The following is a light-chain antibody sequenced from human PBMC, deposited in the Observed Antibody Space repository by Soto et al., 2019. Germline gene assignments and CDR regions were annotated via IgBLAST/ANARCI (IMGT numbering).Light chain of an antibody. J-gene: IGLJ2*01. CDR3: QSYDSSLSAVV. Sequence: QSALTQPPSVSGAPGQRVTFSCTGSSSNIGAGYDVHWYQQLPGTAPKLLIYGNSNRPSGVPDRFSGSKSGTSASLAITGLQAEDEGNYYCQSYDSSLSAVVFGGGTKLTVL. CDR2: GNS. CDR1: SSNIGAGYD. V-gene: IGLV1-40*01.